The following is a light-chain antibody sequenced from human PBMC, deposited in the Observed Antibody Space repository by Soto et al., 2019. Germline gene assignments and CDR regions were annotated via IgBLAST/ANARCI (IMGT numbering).Light chain of an antibody. Sequence: QSVLTQPPSGSGAPGQRVTISCTGSSLNIGAGYDVHWYQQLPGTAPKLLIYGNSNRPSGVPDRFSGSKSGTSASLAITGLQAEDEADYYCQSYDSSLSGSYVFGTGTKLTVL. V-gene: IGLV1-40*01. J-gene: IGLJ1*01. CDR1: SLNIGAGYD. CDR2: GNS. CDR3: QSYDSSLSGSYV.